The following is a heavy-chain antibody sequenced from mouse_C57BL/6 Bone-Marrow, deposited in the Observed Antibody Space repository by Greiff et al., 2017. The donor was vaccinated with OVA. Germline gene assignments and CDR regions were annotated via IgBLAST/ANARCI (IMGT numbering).Heavy chain of an antibody. V-gene: IGHV5-17*01. D-gene: IGHD2-1*01. CDR3: ARIYYDYDAMDY. J-gene: IGHJ4*01. CDR2: ISSGGSTI. CDR1: GFTFSDYG. Sequence: DVQLVESGGGLVKPGGSLKLSCAASGFTFSDYGMHWVRQAPEKGLEWVAYISSGGSTIYYADTVKGRFTISRDNAKHSLCLQMTTVMSEDTAISDWARIYYDYDAMDYWGQGTSVTVSS.